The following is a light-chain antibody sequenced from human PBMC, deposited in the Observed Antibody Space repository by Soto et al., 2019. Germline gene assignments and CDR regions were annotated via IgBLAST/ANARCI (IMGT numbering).Light chain of an antibody. V-gene: IGKV4-1*01. J-gene: IGKJ1*01. Sequence: DIVMTQSPDSLAVSLGERATINCKSSRSVLYSSNNKNHLAWYQQKPGQPPKLLIYWASTRESGVPDRFSGSGSETDFTLTVSSLQAEDVAVYYCQQHFSSPWTFGQGTNVEIK. CDR1: RSVLYSSNNKNH. CDR3: QQHFSSPWT. CDR2: WAS.